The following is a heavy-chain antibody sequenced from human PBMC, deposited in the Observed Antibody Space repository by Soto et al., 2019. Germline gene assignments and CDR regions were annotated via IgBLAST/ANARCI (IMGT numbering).Heavy chain of an antibody. CDR1: GFTFSSYG. J-gene: IGHJ6*02. Sequence: QVQLVESGGGVVQPGRSLRLSCAASGFTFSSYGMHWVRQAPGKGLEWEAVIWYDGSNKYYADSVKGRFTISRDNSKNTLYLQMNSLRAEDTAVYYCARDLWFGERSHYYGMDVWGQGTTVTVSS. CDR3: ARDLWFGERSHYYGMDV. V-gene: IGHV3-33*01. D-gene: IGHD3-10*01. CDR2: IWYDGSNK.